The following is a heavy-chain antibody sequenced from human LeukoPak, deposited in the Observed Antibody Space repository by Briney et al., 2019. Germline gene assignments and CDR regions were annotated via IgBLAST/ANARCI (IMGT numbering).Heavy chain of an antibody. CDR3: ARALWPYYFDY. J-gene: IGHJ4*02. CDR2: IWNDGSNE. CDR1: GFTFSSYG. D-gene: IGHD2-21*01. Sequence: PGRSLRLSCAASGFTFSSYGMHWVRQAPGKGREWVAIIWNDGSNEYYADSVKGRFTISRDNSKNTLYLQMNSLRAEDTAVYYCARALWPYYFDYWGQGTLVTVSS. V-gene: IGHV3-33*01.